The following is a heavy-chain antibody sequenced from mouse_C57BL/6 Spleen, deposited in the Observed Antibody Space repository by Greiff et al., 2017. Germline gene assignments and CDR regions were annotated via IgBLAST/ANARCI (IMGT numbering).Heavy chain of an antibody. Sequence: QVQLQQSGPELVKPGASVKLSCKASGYTFTSYDINWVKQRPGQGLEWIGWIYPRDGSSTYNEKFKGKATLTVDTSSSTAYMELHSLTSEDSAVYFCARDDYWYFDVWGTGTTVTVSS. D-gene: IGHD2-3*01. J-gene: IGHJ1*03. V-gene: IGHV1-85*01. CDR2: IYPRDGSS. CDR1: GYTFTSYD. CDR3: ARDDYWYFDV.